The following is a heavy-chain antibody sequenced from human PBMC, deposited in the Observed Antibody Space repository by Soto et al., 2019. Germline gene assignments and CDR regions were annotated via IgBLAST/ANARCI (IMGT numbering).Heavy chain of an antibody. V-gene: IGHV4-34*01. D-gene: IGHD3-3*01. CDR2: INHSGST. J-gene: IGHJ6*02. CDR3: ARCGVVTYYYYYGMDV. CDR1: GGSFSGYY. Sequence: SETLSLTCAVYGGSFSGYYWSWIRQPPGKGLEWIGEINHSGSTNYNPSLKSRVTISVDTSKNQFSLKLSSVTAADTAVYYCARCGVVTYYYYYGMDVWGQGTTVTVSS.